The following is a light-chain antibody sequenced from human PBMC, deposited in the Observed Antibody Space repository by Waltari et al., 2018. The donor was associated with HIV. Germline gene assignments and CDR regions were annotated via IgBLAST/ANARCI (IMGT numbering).Light chain of an antibody. CDR3: QQYGSSLLT. Sequence: EMVLTQSPGSLSLSPGERATLTCRASQSVSTNYLAWYQQNPGQAPRLLIYGTSSRATGIPDRFSGSGAGTDFTLTISRLEPEDCAVYYGQQYGSSLLTFGGGTKVEIK. J-gene: IGKJ4*01. CDR1: QSVSTNY. CDR2: GTS. V-gene: IGKV3-20*01.